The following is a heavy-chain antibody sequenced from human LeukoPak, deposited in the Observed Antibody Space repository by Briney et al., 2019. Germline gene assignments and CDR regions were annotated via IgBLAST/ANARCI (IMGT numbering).Heavy chain of an antibody. J-gene: IGHJ3*02. Sequence: PGGSLRLSCAASGFTFSSYSMNWVRQAPGKGLEWVSSISSSSSYIYYADSVKGRFTISRDNAKNSLYLQMNSLRAEDTAVYHCAREISTTYESAAGPIDIWGQGTMVTVST. V-gene: IGHV3-21*01. CDR2: ISSSSSYI. D-gene: IGHD1-26*01. CDR3: AREISTTYESAAGPIDI. CDR1: GFTFSSYS.